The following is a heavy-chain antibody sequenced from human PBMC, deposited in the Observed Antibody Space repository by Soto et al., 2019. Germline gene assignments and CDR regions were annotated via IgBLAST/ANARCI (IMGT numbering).Heavy chain of an antibody. CDR3: ATELGYCSGGSCPREYYYYYYGMDV. J-gene: IGHJ6*02. D-gene: IGHD2-15*01. Sequence: NPSETLSLTCTVSGGSISSSSYYWGWIRQPPGKGLEWIGSIYYSGSTYYNPSLKSRVTISVDTSKNQFSLKLSSVTAADTAVYYCATELGYCSGGSCPREYYYYYYGMDVWGQGTTVTVSS. V-gene: IGHV4-39*02. CDR2: IYYSGST. CDR1: GGSISSSSYY.